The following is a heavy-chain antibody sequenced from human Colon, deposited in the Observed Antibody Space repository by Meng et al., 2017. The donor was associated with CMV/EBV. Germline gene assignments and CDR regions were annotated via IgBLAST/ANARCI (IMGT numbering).Heavy chain of an antibody. Sequence: APPQASGPGLVKPSATLSLTCTLSGGSISTYYWSWIRQPAGEGLEWLGRISTNRNTDYNPSLNSRATIWLDTSNNQFSLKLTSVTAADTAVYYCVRGGYSGTQTGGVQEYWGQGTLVTVSS. CDR2: ISTNRNT. V-gene: IGHV4-4*07. CDR1: GGSISTYY. J-gene: IGHJ4*02. D-gene: IGHD5-12*01. CDR3: VRGGYSGTQTGGVQEY.